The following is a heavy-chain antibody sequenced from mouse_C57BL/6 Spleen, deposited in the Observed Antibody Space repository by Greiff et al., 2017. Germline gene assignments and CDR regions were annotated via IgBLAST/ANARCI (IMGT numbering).Heavy chain of an antibody. Sequence: EVQLQESGPELVKPGASVKIPCKASGYTFTDYNMDWVKQSHGKSLEWIGDINPNNGGTIYNQKFKGKATLTVDKSSSTAYMELRSLTSEDTAVYYCARSGLLRGGYYFDYWGQGTTLTVSS. CDR3: ARSGLLRGGYYFDY. J-gene: IGHJ2*01. D-gene: IGHD1-1*01. CDR2: INPNNGGT. CDR1: GYTFTDYN. V-gene: IGHV1-18*01.